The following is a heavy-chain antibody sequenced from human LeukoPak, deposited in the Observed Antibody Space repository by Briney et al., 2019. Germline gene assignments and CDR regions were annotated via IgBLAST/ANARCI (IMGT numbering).Heavy chain of an antibody. CDR3: AAERYGGISDCCNFEI. CDR1: GFSFSNSA. D-gene: IGHD4-23*01. Sequence: SVKVFCKSSGFSFSNSAVQWVRQARGQRLEWIGWIIVGSGTTNYAQSLQGRLTITRDMSTNTAYMELSSLRSEDTAVYYCAAERYGGISDCCNFEIWGQGTMVTVSS. CDR2: IIVGSGTT. V-gene: IGHV1-58*01. J-gene: IGHJ3*02.